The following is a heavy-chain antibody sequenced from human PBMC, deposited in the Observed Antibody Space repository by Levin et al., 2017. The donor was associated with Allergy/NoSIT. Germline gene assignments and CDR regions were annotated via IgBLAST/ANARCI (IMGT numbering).Heavy chain of an antibody. CDR3: ARYDYGDYVNWFDP. Sequence: SGPTLVKPTQTLTLTCTFSGFPLSTSGVGVGWIRQPPGKALEWLALIFWDDDKRYSPSLKSRLIITKDTSKNQVVLTMTSMDPVDTATYYCARYDYGDYVNWFDPWGQGTLVTVSS. V-gene: IGHV2-5*02. CDR2: IFWDDDK. CDR1: GFPLSTSGVG. J-gene: IGHJ5*02. D-gene: IGHD4-17*01.